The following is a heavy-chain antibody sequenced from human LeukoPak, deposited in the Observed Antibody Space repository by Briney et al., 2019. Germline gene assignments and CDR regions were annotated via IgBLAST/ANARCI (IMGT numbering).Heavy chain of an antibody. V-gene: IGHV1-69*05. Sequence: ASVKVSCKASGGTFSSYAISWVRQAPGQGLEWMRGIIPIFGTANYAQKFQGRVTITTDESTSTAYMELSNLRSEDTAVYYCARDSGGYFDYWGQGTLVTVSS. CDR2: IIPIFGTA. D-gene: IGHD1-14*01. J-gene: IGHJ4*02. CDR3: ARDSGGYFDY. CDR1: GGTFSSYA.